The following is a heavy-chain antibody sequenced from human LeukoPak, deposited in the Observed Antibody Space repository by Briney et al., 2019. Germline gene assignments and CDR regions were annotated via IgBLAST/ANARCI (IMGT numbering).Heavy chain of an antibody. Sequence: LGASVKVSCKASGGTFSSYAISWVRQAPRQGLEWMGRIIPILGIANCAQKFQGRVTITADKSTSTAYMELSSLRSEDTAVYYCARDQLQGEYQLLTDYWGQGTLVTVSS. CDR1: GGTFSSYA. CDR3: ARDQLQGEYQLLTDY. J-gene: IGHJ4*02. CDR2: IIPILGIA. V-gene: IGHV1-69*04. D-gene: IGHD2-2*01.